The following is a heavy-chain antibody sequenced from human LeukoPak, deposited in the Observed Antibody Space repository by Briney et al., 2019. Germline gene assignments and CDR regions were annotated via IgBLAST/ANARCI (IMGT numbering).Heavy chain of an antibody. D-gene: IGHD6-19*01. Sequence: ASVKVSCKASGYIFTGYYMHWVRQAPGQGLEWMGWINPKSGGTKYAQKFQGRVTMTRDTSISTAYMELSRLTSDDTAVYYCARERSGIAVAGTGFAYWGQGTLVTVSS. J-gene: IGHJ4*02. CDR3: ARERSGIAVAGTGFAY. CDR2: INPKSGGT. V-gene: IGHV1-2*02. CDR1: GYIFTGYY.